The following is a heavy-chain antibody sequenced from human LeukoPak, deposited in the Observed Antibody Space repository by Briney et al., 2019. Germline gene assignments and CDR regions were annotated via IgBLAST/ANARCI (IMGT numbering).Heavy chain of an antibody. CDR2: IYPGDSDT. Sequence: PGESLKISRKGSGYSFTNYWIGWVRQMSGKGLEWMGIIYPGDSDTTYSPSFQGQVTISADKSINTAYLQWSSLKASDTAMYYCARHSDAAMVVDYWGQGTLVTVSS. V-gene: IGHV5-51*01. CDR3: ARHSDAAMVVDY. CDR1: GYSFTNYW. J-gene: IGHJ4*02. D-gene: IGHD5-18*01.